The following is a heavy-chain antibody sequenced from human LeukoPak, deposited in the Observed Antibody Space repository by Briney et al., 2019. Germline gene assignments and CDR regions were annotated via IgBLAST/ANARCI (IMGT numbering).Heavy chain of an antibody. Sequence: GGSLRLSCAASGFTFSSYGMHWVRQAPGKGLEWVAVISYDGSNKYYADSVKGRFTISRDNSKNTLYLQMNSLKTEDTAVYYCTTVAGDYVRVVDYWGQGTLVTVSS. CDR3: TTVAGDYVRVVDY. D-gene: IGHD4-17*01. CDR1: GFTFSSYG. V-gene: IGHV3-30*03. J-gene: IGHJ4*02. CDR2: ISYDGSNK.